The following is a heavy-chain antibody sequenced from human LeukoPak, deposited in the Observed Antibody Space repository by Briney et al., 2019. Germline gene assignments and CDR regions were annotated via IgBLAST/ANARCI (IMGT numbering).Heavy chain of an antibody. J-gene: IGHJ4*02. CDR2: INHSGST. D-gene: IGHD3-10*01. CDR1: GGSFSGYY. Sequence: PSETLSLTCAVYGGSFSGYYWSWIRQPPGKGLEWIGEINHSGSTNYNPSLKSRATISVDTSKNQFSLKLSSVTAADTAVYYCARSGAFGELLGYWGQGTLVTVSS. CDR3: ARSGAFGELLGY. V-gene: IGHV4-34*01.